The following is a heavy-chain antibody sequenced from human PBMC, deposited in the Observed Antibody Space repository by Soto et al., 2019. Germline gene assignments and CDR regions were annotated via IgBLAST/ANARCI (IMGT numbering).Heavy chain of an antibody. J-gene: IGHJ5*02. V-gene: IGHV3-23*01. CDR2: ISGSGFKK. CDR3: AKNQGVELVPLATVDWFDP. CDR1: GFIFENFG. D-gene: IGHD1-26*01. Sequence: GGSLRLSCAASGFIFENFGMSWVRQAPGKGLEWISSISGSGFKKYYADSVKGRFTISRDNSKSTLYLELNNLSAEDTAVYHCAKNQGVELVPLATVDWFDPWGQGSVVTVSS.